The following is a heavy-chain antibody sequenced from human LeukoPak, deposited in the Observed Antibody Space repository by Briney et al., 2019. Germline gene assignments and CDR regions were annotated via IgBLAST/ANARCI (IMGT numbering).Heavy chain of an antibody. CDR3: ARDKSSSWYYYYYYMDV. V-gene: IGHV3-7*01. J-gene: IGHJ6*03. CDR2: IKQDGSEK. D-gene: IGHD6-13*01. CDR1: GFTFSSYW. Sequence: PGGSLRLSCAASGFTFSSYWMSWVRQAPGKGLEWVANIKQDGSEKYYVDSVKGRFTISRDNAKNSLYLQMNSLRAEDTAVYYCARDKSSSWYYYYYYMDVWGKRTTVTVSS.